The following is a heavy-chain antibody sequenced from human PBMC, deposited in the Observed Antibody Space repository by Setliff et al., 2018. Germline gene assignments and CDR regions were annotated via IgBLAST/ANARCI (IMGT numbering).Heavy chain of an antibody. CDR2: INHRGNT. D-gene: IGHD6-13*01. Sequence: SETLSLTCTVSGYSLGNAYYWSWIRQSPGKGLEWIGGINHRGNTNYNPSLKSRVTMSVDTSKNQFSLKLRSMTAADTAVYYCAKQGSSAFDYWGQGTLVTVSS. CDR1: GYSLGNAYY. V-gene: IGHV4-38-2*02. CDR3: AKQGSSAFDY. J-gene: IGHJ4*02.